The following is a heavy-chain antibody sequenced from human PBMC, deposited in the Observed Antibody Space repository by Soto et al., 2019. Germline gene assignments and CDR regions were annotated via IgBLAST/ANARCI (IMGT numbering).Heavy chain of an antibody. CDR1: GGSISSSSYY. J-gene: IGHJ4*02. CDR3: ARQSWNGYYFDY. D-gene: IGHD1-1*01. V-gene: IGHV4-39*01. Sequence: SETLSLTCTVSGGSISSSSYYWGWIRQPPGKGLEWIGSIYYSGSTYYNPSLKSRVTISVDTSKNQFSLKLSSVTAADTAVYYCARQSWNGYYFDYWGQGTLVTVSS. CDR2: IYYSGST.